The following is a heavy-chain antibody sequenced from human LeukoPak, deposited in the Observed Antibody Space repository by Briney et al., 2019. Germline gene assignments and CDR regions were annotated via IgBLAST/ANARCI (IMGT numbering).Heavy chain of an antibody. CDR1: GGSISSGGYY. V-gene: IGHV4-39*01. CDR2: MYYSGST. CDR3: ANYYGSGTYYKYFQH. Sequence: SETLSLTCTVSGGSISSGGYYWSWIRQPPGKGLEWIATMYYSGSTYYNPSLKSRVTISVDTSKNQFSLKLSSVTAADTAVYYCANYYGSGTYYKYFQHWGQGTLVTVSS. J-gene: IGHJ1*01. D-gene: IGHD3-10*01.